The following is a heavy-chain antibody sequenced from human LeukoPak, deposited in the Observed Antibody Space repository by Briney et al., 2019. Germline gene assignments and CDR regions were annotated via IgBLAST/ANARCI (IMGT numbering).Heavy chain of an antibody. J-gene: IGHJ4*02. CDR1: GFTFSDYY. D-gene: IGHD3-22*01. Sequence: PGGSLRLSCAASGFTFSDYYMSWIRQAPGKGLEWVSYISSSGSTIYYADSVKGRFTISRDNAKNSLYLQMNSLRAEDTAVYYCASTYLPRGEVIRGPYYFDYWGQGTLVTVSS. V-gene: IGHV3-11*01. CDR3: ASTYLPRGEVIRGPYYFDY. CDR2: ISSSGSTI.